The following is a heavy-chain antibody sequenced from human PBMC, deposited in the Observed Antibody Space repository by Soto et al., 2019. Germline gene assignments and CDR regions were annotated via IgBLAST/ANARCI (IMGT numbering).Heavy chain of an antibody. Sequence: GASVKVSCKASGYTFTSYYMRWVRQAPGQGLEWMGIINPSGGSTSYAQKFQGRVTMTRDTSTSTVYMELSSLRSEDTAVYYCARDSPMTTVPQGGVSDYWGQGPLVTVSS. CDR1: GYTFTSYY. V-gene: IGHV1-46*03. CDR2: INPSGGST. J-gene: IGHJ4*02. CDR3: ARDSPMTTVPQGGVSDY. D-gene: IGHD4-17*01.